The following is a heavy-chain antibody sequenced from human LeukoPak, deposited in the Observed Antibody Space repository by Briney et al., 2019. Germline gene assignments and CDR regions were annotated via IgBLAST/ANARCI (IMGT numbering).Heavy chain of an antibody. J-gene: IGHJ4*02. CDR1: GYTFTSYD. CDR3: ARGHSGCFEY. V-gene: IGHV1-8*01. CDR2: MNPNSGNT. Sequence: ASVTVSCKASGYTFTSYDINWVRQATGQGREWMGWMNPNSGNTGYAQKFQGRVTMTRNTSISTAYMELSSLRSEDTAVYYWARGHSGCFEYWGQGTLVTVSS. D-gene: IGHD5-12*01.